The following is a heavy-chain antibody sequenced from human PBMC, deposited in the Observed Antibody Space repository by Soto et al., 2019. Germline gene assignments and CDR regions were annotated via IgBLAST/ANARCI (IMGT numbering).Heavy chain of an antibody. J-gene: IGHJ4*02. CDR2: IKSQNDGGTT. V-gene: IGHV3-15*07. D-gene: IGHD3-3*02. CDR1: GFTFSSAW. Sequence: TGGALRPSCAAPGFTFSSAWFNWGRQAPGKGLEWVGRIKSQNDGGTTDYAAPVRDRFTISKDDSINTLYLQMNSLQTEDTGVYFCTADLPAFIPQVDSWGQGTLVTVSS. CDR3: TADLPAFIPQVDS.